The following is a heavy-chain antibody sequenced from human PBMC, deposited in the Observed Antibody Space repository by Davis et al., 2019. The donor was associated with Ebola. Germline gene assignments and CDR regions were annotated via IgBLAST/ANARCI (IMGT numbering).Heavy chain of an antibody. CDR1: GGSISSYY. CDR3: ARTYPHYYDSSGYYKRGAGNWFDP. Sequence: PSETLSLTCTVSGGSISSYYWSWIRQPPGKGLEWIGYIYYSGSTYYNPSLKSRVTISVDTSKNQFSLKLSSVTAADTAVYYCARTYPHYYDSSGYYKRGAGNWFDPWGQGTLVTVSS. J-gene: IGHJ5*02. D-gene: IGHD3-22*01. V-gene: IGHV4-59*06. CDR2: IYYSGST.